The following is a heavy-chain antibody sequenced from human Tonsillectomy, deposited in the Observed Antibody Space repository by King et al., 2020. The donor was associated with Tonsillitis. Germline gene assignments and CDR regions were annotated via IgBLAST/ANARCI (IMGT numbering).Heavy chain of an antibody. V-gene: IGHV4-31*03. D-gene: IGHD2-15*01. CDR2: IYYTGST. J-gene: IGHJ1*01. CDR1: GGSISSGGNF. Sequence: VQLQESGPGLVKPSQTLSLTCTVSGGSISSGGNFWSWIRQHPGKGLEWIGYIYYTGSTYYIPPLKSRLTMSLDTSKNQFFLRMTSVTAADTAVYHCARGFCSGGSCYSVEYFQPWGQGTLVTVSS. CDR3: ARGFCSGGSCYSVEYFQP.